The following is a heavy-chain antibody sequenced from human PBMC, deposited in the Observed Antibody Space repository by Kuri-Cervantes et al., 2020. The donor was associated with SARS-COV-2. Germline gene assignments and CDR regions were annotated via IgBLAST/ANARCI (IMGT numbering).Heavy chain of an antibody. Sequence: SVKVSCKASGGTFSSYAISWARQAPGQGLEWMGGIIPIFGTANYAQKFQGRVTITTDESTSTAYMELSSLRSEDTAVYYCASKTYYYDSSGYFPDHSWYFDLWGRGTLVTVSS. CDR3: ASKTYYYDSSGYFPDHSWYFDL. CDR1: GGTFSSYA. CDR2: IIPIFGTA. D-gene: IGHD3-22*01. V-gene: IGHV1-69*05. J-gene: IGHJ2*01.